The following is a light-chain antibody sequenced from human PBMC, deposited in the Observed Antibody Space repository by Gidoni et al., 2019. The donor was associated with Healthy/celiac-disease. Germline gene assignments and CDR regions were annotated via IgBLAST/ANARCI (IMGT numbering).Light chain of an antibody. J-gene: IGKJ4*01. Sequence: GWTQSPGTLSLSPVERATLSCRASQSVSSSYLAWYQQKPGQAPRLLIYGASSRATGIPDRFSGSGSGTDFTLTISRLEPEDFAVYYCQQYGSSPLTFGGGTKVEIK. CDR3: QQYGSSPLT. CDR2: GAS. V-gene: IGKV3-20*01. CDR1: QSVSSSY.